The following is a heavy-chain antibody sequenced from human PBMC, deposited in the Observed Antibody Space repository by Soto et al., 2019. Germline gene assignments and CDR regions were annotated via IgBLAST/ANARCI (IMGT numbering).Heavy chain of an antibody. D-gene: IGHD3-10*01. Sequence: SETLSLTCTVSGGAISSYYWSWIRQPPGKGLEWIGYIHYSGSTTYNPSLKSRVTISVDTSKNQFSLKLSAVTAADTAGYYCARGPVRGVTPFDYLGQGTLVTVFS. J-gene: IGHJ4*02. CDR3: ARGPVRGVTPFDY. CDR2: IHYSGST. CDR1: GGAISSYY. V-gene: IGHV4-59*01.